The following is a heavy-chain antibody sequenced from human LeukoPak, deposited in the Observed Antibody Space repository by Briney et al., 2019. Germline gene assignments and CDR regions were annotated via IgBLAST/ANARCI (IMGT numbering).Heavy chain of an antibody. CDR1: GGSFSGPY. J-gene: IGHJ4*02. Sequence: PSETLSLTCAVYGGSFSGPYWSWIRQPPGKGLEWIGEINHSGSTNYNPSLKSRVTISVDTSKNQFSLKLSSVTAADTAVYYCARHPGAAFPFDYWGQGTLVTVSS. CDR2: INHSGST. CDR3: ARHPGAAFPFDY. V-gene: IGHV4-34*01. D-gene: IGHD4/OR15-4a*01.